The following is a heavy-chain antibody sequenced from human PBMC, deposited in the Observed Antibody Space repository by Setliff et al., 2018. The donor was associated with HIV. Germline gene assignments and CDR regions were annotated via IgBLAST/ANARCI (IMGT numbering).Heavy chain of an antibody. V-gene: IGHV1-69*05. Sequence: EASVKVSCKASGGTFSSYAISWVRQAPGQGLEWMGGIIPIFGDTNYAQKFQGRVTMTTDTSASTAHMELSSLRSEDTAVYYCARDRYPYSSGYSYYFDYWGQGTLVTVSS. CDR2: IIPIFGDT. CDR3: ARDRYPYSSGYSYYFDY. D-gene: IGHD3-22*01. J-gene: IGHJ4*02. CDR1: GGTFSSYA.